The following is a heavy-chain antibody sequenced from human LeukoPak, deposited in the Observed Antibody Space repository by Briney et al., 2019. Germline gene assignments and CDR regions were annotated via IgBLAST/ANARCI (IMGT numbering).Heavy chain of an antibody. D-gene: IGHD3-10*01. J-gene: IGHJ4*02. CDR3: ARGRKDDSGSYPADY. CDR2: IYYSGTT. CDR1: GGSISNYY. V-gene: IGHV4-59*01. Sequence: SETLSLTCTVSGGSISNYYWSWNRQPPGKGLEWIGYIYYSGTTNYNPSLKSRVAISLDTSKSQFSLKLSSVTAADTAVYYCARGRKDDSGSYPADYWGQGILVTVSS.